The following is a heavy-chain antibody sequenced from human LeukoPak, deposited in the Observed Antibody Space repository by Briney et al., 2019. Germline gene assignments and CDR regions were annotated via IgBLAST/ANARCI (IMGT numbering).Heavy chain of an antibody. CDR2: INHSGST. D-gene: IGHD3-10*01. J-gene: IGHJ6*02. Sequence: PSETPSLTCAVYGGSFSGYYWSWIRQPPGKGLEWIGEINHSGSTNYNPSLKSRVTISVDTSKNQFSLKLSSVTAADTAVYYCARLGYYYGSGRPRGMDVWGQGTTVTVSS. CDR1: GGSFSGYY. V-gene: IGHV4-34*01. CDR3: ARLGYYYGSGRPRGMDV.